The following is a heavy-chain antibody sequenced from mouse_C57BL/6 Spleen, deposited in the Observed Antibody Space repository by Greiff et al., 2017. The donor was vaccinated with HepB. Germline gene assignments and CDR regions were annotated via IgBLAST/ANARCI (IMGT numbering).Heavy chain of an antibody. J-gene: IGHJ2*01. D-gene: IGHD4-1*02. V-gene: IGHV1-59*01. CDR3: AIWTQLGPGY. Sequence: VQLQQSGAELVRPGTSVKLSCKASGYTFTSYWMHWVKQRPGQGLEWIGVIYPSDSYTKYNQKVKGKATWTLDTYSSTAYMQLSCLTSEDSAVYYCAIWTQLGPGYWGQGTTLTVSS. CDR1: GYTFTSYW. CDR2: IYPSDSYT.